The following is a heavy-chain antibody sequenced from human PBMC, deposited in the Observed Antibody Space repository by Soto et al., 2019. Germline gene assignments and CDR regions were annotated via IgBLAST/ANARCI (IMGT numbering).Heavy chain of an antibody. Sequence: GGSLRLSCAASGFTFSSYAMTWVRQAPGKGLEWVSTISGSGVTTHYADSVKGRFTISRDNSKDTLYLQMNSLRAEDTAVYYCAKDNGWSRYWGQGTLVTVSS. CDR3: AKDNGWSRY. CDR1: GFTFSSYA. V-gene: IGHV3-23*01. CDR2: ISGSGVTT. J-gene: IGHJ4*02. D-gene: IGHD2-15*01.